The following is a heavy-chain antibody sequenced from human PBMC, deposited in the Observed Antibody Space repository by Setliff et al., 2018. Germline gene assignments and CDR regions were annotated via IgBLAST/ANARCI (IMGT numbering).Heavy chain of an antibody. CDR3: TVYNTGSSKDHY. J-gene: IGHJ4*02. D-gene: IGHD2-8*02. CDR1: GGSISTYY. Sequence: PSETLSLTGAVYGGSISTYYWIWIRQPPGKGLEWIGEINHSGSTNYNPSLKSRVTISVDTSKNQFSLKLSSVTAADTALYYCTVYNTGSSKDHYWGQGTPVTVSS. V-gene: IGHV4-34*01. CDR2: INHSGST.